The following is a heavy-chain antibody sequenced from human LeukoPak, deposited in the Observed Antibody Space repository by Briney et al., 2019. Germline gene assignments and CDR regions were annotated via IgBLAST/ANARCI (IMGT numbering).Heavy chain of an antibody. J-gene: IGHJ4*02. CDR1: GGTFSSYA. D-gene: IGHD3-22*01. CDR3: ARGPITTRSHFDY. Sequence: ASVTLSCKASGGTFSSYAISWVRQAPGQGREWMGGIIPIFATANYAQKFQGRVTITADESTSTAYMELSSLRSEDTAVYYCARGPITTRSHFDYWGQGTLVTVSS. V-gene: IGHV1-69*13. CDR2: IIPIFATA.